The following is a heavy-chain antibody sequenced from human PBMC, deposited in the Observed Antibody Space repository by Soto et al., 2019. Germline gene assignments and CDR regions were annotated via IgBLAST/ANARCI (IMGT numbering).Heavy chain of an antibody. V-gene: IGHV4-31*03. J-gene: IGHJ5*02. Sequence: SETLSLTCTVSGGSISSGGYYWSWIRQHPGKGLEWIGYIYYSGSTYYNPSLKSRVTISVDPSKNQFSLKLSSVTAADTAVYYGVAGYSSGRFDPWGQGTLVTVSS. D-gene: IGHD6-19*01. CDR2: IYYSGST. CDR3: VAGYSSGRFDP. CDR1: GGSISSGGYY.